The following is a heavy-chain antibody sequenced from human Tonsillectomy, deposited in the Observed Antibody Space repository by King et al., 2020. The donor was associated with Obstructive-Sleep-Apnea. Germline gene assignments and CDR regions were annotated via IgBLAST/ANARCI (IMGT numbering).Heavy chain of an antibody. CDR2: IRRKANSYAT. J-gene: IGHJ5*02. Sequence: VQLVESGGGLVQPGRSLKLSCAASGFTFSGSAMHWVRQASGKGLEWVGRIRRKANSYATAYAASVKGRFTISRDDSKNTADLQMTSLKTEDTAVYYCTRPYSSSWDWFDPWGQGTLVTVSS. CDR3: TRPYSSSWDWFDP. D-gene: IGHD6-13*01. CDR1: GFTFSGSA. V-gene: IGHV3-73*01.